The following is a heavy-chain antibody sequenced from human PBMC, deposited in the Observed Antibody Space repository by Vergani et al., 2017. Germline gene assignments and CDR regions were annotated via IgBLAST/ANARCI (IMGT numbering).Heavy chain of an antibody. D-gene: IGHD3-10*01. V-gene: IGHV3-30*18. J-gene: IGHJ4*02. CDR2: ISYDGSNK. CDR3: AKHSAYGSGRVLDY. CDR1: GFTFSSYG. Sequence: QVQLVESGGGVVQPGRSLRLSCAASGFTFSSYGMHWVRQAPGKGLEWVAVISYDGSNKYYADSVKGRFTISRDNSKNTLYLQMNSLRAEDTAVYYCAKHSAYGSGRVLDYWGQGTLVTVSS.